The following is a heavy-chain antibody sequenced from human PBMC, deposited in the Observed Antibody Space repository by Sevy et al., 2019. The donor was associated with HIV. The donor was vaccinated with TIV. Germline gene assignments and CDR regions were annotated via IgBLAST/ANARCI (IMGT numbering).Heavy chain of an antibody. V-gene: IGHV3-7*01. CDR2: IKQDGSEK. J-gene: IGHJ4*02. D-gene: IGHD6-25*01. CDR1: GFTFSSYW. CDR3: ARALAAAASY. Sequence: GGSLRLSCAASGFTFSSYWMNWVRQAPGKGLEWVANIKQDGSEKYYVDSVKGRFTISRDNAKNPMHLKMDSLRAEDTGVIYCARALAAAASYWGQGTLVTVSS.